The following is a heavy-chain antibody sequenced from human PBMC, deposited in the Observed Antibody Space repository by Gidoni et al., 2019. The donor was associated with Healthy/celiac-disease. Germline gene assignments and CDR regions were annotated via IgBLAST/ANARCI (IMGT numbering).Heavy chain of an antibody. CDR3: ARGRVVVPAAIRGPAFDY. CDR2: IHHSGST. Sequence: QVQLQQWGAGLLKPSETLSLTCAVYGGSFSGYYWSWSRQPPGKGLEWIGEIHHSGSTNYNPSLKSRVTISVNTSKNQFSLKLSSVTAADTAVYYCARGRVVVPAAIRGPAFDYWGQGTLVTVSS. CDR1: GGSFSGYY. V-gene: IGHV4-34*01. J-gene: IGHJ4*02. D-gene: IGHD2-2*02.